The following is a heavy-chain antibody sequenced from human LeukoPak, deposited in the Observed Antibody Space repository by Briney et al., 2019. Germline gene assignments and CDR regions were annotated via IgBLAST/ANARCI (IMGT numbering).Heavy chain of an antibody. J-gene: IGHJ4*02. CDR2: ISNDGDDK. D-gene: IGHD5-18*01. CDR3: AREGGDTYGEADY. V-gene: IGHV3-30-3*01. CDR1: GFTFSTYP. Sequence: GGSLRLSCAASGFTFSTYPIHWVRQAPGKGLEWLAVISNDGDDKHYTDSVKGRFTISRDNSRNTLYLQMNSLRADDTAVYYCAREGGDTYGEADYWGLGTLVTVSS.